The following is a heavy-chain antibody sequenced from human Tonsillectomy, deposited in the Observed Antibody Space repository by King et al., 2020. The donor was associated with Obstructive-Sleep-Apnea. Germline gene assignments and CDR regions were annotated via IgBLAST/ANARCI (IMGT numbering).Heavy chain of an antibody. V-gene: IGHV3-48*04. CDR3: ARDAGRGTSAPPLDSSSWYHYYYYYYGMDV. J-gene: IGHJ6*02. Sequence: VQLVESGGGLVQPGGSLRLSCAASGFTFSSYSMNWVRQAPGKGLEWVSYISSSSSTIYYADSVKGRFTISRDNAKNSLYLQMNSLRAEDTAVYYCARDAGRGTSAPPLDSSSWYHYYYYYYGMDVWGQGTTVTVSS. CDR1: GFTFSSYS. CDR2: ISSSSSTI. D-gene: IGHD6-13*01.